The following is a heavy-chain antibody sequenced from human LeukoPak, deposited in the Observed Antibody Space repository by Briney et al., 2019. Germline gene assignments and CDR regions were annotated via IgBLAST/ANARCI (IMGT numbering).Heavy chain of an antibody. CDR1: GFTFNIYT. CDR3: VRVAGYCDSTSNCYSDY. V-gene: IGHV3-21*01. CDR2: ISSTSSNI. Sequence: GGSLRLSCAASGFTFNIYTMNWVRQSPGKGLEWVSSISSTSSNIYYADSVKGRFTISRDNAKNSLYLQMNSLRAEDTAVYYCVRVAGYCDSTSNCYSDYWGQGTLVTVSS. D-gene: IGHD2-2*01. J-gene: IGHJ4*02.